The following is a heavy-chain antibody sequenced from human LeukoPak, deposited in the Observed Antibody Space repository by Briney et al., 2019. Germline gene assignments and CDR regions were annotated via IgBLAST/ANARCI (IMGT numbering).Heavy chain of an antibody. Sequence: SVKVSCKAPGGTFSSYTISWVRQAPGQGLEWMGRIIPILGIANYAQQFQGRVTITADKSTHTAYMELSSLRSEDTAVYYCARCRRPSIAALRDYYYYYMDVWGKGTTVTVSS. CDR1: GGTFSSYT. D-gene: IGHD6-6*01. J-gene: IGHJ6*03. CDR2: IIPILGIA. CDR3: ARCRRPSIAALRDYYYYYMDV. V-gene: IGHV1-69*02.